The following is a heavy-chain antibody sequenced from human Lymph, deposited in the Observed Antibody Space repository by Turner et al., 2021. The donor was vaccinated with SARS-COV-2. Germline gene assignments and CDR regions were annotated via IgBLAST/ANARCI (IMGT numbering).Heavy chain of an antibody. Sequence: EVQLLESGGGVVQPGGSLRLSCAASGFTFADYAMHWVRQAPGKGLEWVSLISGDGGGKYYADSVKGRFTNSRDNSKNSLSLQMNSLRAEDNALYYCAKDPGYCSGGSCYSRTYFDFWGQGTLITVSA. CDR2: ISGDGGGK. V-gene: IGHV3-43*02. J-gene: IGHJ4*02. CDR1: GFTFADYA. D-gene: IGHD2-15*01. CDR3: AKDPGYCSGGSCYSRTYFDF.